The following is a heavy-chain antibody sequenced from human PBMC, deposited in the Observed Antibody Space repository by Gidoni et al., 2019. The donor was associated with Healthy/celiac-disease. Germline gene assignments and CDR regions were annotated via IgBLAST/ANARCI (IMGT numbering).Heavy chain of an antibody. Sequence: EVQLVESGGGLVQPGRSLRLSCAASGFTFDDYAMHWVRQAPGKGLEWVSGNSWNSGSIGYADSVKGRFTISRDNAKNSLYLQMNSLRAEDTALYYCAKGRKPRPYYYYMDVWGKGTTVTVSS. CDR1: GFTFDDYA. CDR2: NSWNSGSI. CDR3: AKGRKPRPYYYYMDV. V-gene: IGHV3-9*01. J-gene: IGHJ6*03.